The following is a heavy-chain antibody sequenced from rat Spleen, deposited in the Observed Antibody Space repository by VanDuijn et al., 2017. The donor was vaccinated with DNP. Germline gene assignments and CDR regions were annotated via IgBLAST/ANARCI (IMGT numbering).Heavy chain of an antibody. CDR1: GFTFSDYY. CDR3: ARPMDYYSGGFAY. CDR2: ITYDGGST. J-gene: IGHJ3*01. Sequence: EVKLVESGGGLVQPGRSLKLSCAASGFTFSDYYMAWVRQAPTEGLEWVAYITYDGGSTYYRDSVKGRFTISRDNAKSTLYLQMNSLRSEDMATYYCARPMDYYSGGFAYWGQGTLVTVSS. V-gene: IGHV5-22*01. D-gene: IGHD1-1*01.